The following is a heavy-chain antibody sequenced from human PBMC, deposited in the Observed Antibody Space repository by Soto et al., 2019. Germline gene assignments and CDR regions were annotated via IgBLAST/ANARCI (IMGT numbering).Heavy chain of an antibody. J-gene: IGHJ6*02. CDR1: GGTFSSYA. D-gene: IGHD2-2*01. Sequence: QVQLVQSGAEVKKPGSSVKVSCKASGGTFSSYAISWVRQAPGQGLEWMGGIIPIFGTANYAQKFQGRVTNTADETTSTAYMELSSLRFDDTAVYYCSRAPNRAVPAAMLTYGMDVWGQGTTVTVSS. CDR3: SRAPNRAVPAAMLTYGMDV. V-gene: IGHV1-69*01. CDR2: IIPIFGTA.